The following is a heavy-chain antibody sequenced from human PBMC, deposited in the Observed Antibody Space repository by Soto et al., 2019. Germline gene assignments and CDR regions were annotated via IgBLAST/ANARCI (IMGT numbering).Heavy chain of an antibody. V-gene: IGHV1-3*01. CDR1: GYTFTSYA. CDR2: INAGNGNT. J-gene: IGHJ6*02. CDR3: ARERIEATIGLDYYYGMDV. D-gene: IGHD5-12*01. Sequence: ASVKVSGKASGYTFTSYAIHWVRQAPGQRLEWMGWINAGNGNTKYSQKFQGRVTITRDTSASTADMELSSLRSEDTAVYYCARERIEATIGLDYYYGMDVWGQGTTVTVSS.